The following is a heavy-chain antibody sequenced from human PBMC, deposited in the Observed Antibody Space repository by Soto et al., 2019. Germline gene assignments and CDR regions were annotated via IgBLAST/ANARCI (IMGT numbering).Heavy chain of an antibody. J-gene: IGHJ4*02. D-gene: IGHD1-7*01. CDR2: IYYSGST. CDR3: ASLPSSLTGTTIGS. CDR1: GGSISSSSYY. Sequence: QLQLQESGPGLVKPSETLSLTCTVSGGSISSSSYYWGWIRQPPGKGLEWIGSIYYSGSTYYNPSLKSRVTISVDTSKNQFSLKLSSVTAADTAVYYCASLPSSLTGTTIGSWGQGTLVTVSS. V-gene: IGHV4-39*01.